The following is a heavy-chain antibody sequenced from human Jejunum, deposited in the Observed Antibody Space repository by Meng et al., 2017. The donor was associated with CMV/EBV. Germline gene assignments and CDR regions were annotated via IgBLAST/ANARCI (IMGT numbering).Heavy chain of an antibody. V-gene: IGHV1-8*01. Sequence: QVQLGWSGEEVKKPGAAVKGSCKASCDTFTSYDINWVRQGTGQGLEWMGWMNPNRGTTGYAQKFQGRVTMTRNISKSTAYMDLSSLRSEDTAVYYCATGVADFEYWGQGTLVTVSS. CDR1: CDTFTSYD. J-gene: IGHJ4*02. CDR2: MNPNRGTT. CDR3: ATGVADFEY. D-gene: IGHD6-19*01.